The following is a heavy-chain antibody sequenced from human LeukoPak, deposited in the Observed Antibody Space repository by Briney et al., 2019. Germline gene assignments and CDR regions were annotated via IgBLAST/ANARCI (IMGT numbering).Heavy chain of an antibody. V-gene: IGHV3-11*01. CDR2: ISSSGSTI. J-gene: IGHJ4*02. CDR3: ARGLSAVAVYFDY. D-gene: IGHD6-19*01. Sequence: GGSLRLSCAASGFTFSDYYMSWIRQAPGKGLEWVSYISSSGSTIYYADSVKGRFTISRDNAKNSLYLQMNSLRAEGTAVYYCARGLSAVAVYFDYWGQGTLVTVSS. CDR1: GFTFSDYY.